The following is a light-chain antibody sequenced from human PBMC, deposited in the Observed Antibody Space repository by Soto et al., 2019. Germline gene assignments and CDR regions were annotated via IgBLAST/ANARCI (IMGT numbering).Light chain of an antibody. V-gene: IGLV2-23*01. J-gene: IGLJ3*02. CDR1: NNGVGNYPL. Sequence: QSALTQPASVSESPGQSITISCTGTNNGVGNYPLVSWFQHHFGKAPKPIIYEGTKRPPGVSNRFSASQSGNTASLTISGLQAEDEADYYCYSYAGTSTWVFGGGTKLTVL. CDR2: EGT. CDR3: YSYAGTSTWV.